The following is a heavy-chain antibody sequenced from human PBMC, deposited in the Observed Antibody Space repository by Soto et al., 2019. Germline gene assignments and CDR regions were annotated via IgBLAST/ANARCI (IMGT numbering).Heavy chain of an antibody. CDR1: GYTFTSYG. D-gene: IGHD3-16*01. V-gene: IGHV1-18*01. J-gene: IGHJ3*02. CDR3: ARDKSCIMITFGGVIAIDAFDI. CDR2: ISAYNGNT. Sequence: QVPLVQSGAEVKKPGASVKVSCKASGYTFTSYGISWVRQAPGQGLEWMGWISAYNGNTNYAQKLQGRVTMTTDTSTSTAYMELRSLRSDDTAVYYCARDKSCIMITFGGVIAIDAFDIWGQGTMVTVSS.